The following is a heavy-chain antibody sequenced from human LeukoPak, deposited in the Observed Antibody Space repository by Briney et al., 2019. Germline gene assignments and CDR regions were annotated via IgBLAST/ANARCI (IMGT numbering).Heavy chain of an antibody. V-gene: IGHV1-18*01. D-gene: IGHD3-22*01. CDR3: ATLSPIFTMTLAVAFDI. CDR1: GYTFTSYG. J-gene: IGHJ3*02. Sequence: ASVKVSCKASGYTFTSYGISWVRQAPGQGLEWMGWISGYNGNTNYAQKLQGRVTMTTDTSTSTAYMELRSLRSDDTAVYYCATLSPIFTMTLAVAFDIWGQGTMVTVSS. CDR2: ISGYNGNT.